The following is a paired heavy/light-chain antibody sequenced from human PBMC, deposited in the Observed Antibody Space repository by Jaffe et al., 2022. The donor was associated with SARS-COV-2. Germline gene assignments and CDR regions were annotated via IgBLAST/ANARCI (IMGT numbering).Light chain of an antibody. CDR2: QDS. V-gene: IGLV3-1*01. J-gene: IGLJ2*01. CDR3: QAWDSHVV. CDR1: KLGDKY. Sequence: SYELTQPPSVSVSPGQTASITCSGDKLGDKYACWYQQKPGQSPVLVIYQDSKRPSGIPERFSGSNSGNTATLTISGTQAMDEADYYCQAWDSHVVFGGGTKLTVL.
Heavy chain of an antibody. CDR3: ASCDWGSCHDY. J-gene: IGHJ4*02. CDR1: GFTFSDYY. D-gene: IGHD3-16*01. V-gene: IGHV3-11*01. Sequence: QVQLVESGGGLVKPGGSLRLSCAASGFTFSDYYMSWIRQAPGKGLEWVSYISSSGSTIYYADSVKGRFTISRDNAKNSLYLQMNSLRAEDTAVYYCASCDWGSCHDYWGQGTLVTVSS. CDR2: ISSSGSTI.